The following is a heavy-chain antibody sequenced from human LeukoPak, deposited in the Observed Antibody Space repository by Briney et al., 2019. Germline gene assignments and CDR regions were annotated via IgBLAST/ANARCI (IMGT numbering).Heavy chain of an antibody. Sequence: GGSLRLSCAASGFSFNTYAMSWVRQAPGKGLEWVSSISSSSSYIYYADSVKGRFTISRDNAKNSLYLQMNSLRAEDTAVYYCAADSGSYGFDPWGQGTLVTVSS. J-gene: IGHJ5*02. V-gene: IGHV3-21*01. CDR2: ISSSSSYI. D-gene: IGHD1-26*01. CDR3: AADSGSYGFDP. CDR1: GFSFNTYA.